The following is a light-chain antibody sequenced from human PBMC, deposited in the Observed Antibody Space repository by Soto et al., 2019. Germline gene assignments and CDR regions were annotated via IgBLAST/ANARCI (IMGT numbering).Light chain of an antibody. CDR3: SCYAGGNTMG. J-gene: IGLJ2*01. CDR2: EVN. V-gene: IGLV2-8*01. Sequence: QSVLTQPPSASGAPGESVTMSCSGTSRDVGGYVYVSWFQQHPGKAANLIIFEVNKRPSGVRDRYFGCSSGNTASLTVSGLQLDDECDYYCSCYAGGNTMGFGGGTKLTVL. CDR1: SRDVGGYVY.